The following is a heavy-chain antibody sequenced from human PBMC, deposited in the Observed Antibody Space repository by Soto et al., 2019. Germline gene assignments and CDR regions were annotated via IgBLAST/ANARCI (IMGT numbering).Heavy chain of an antibody. D-gene: IGHD6-19*01. CDR1: GFPFSIYS. V-gene: IGHV3-48*01. Sequence: EVQLVESGGGLVQPGGSLRLSCAASGFPFSIYSMNWVRQAPGKGLEWFSYITSDTNTIKYAASVKGRFTISRDNAKNSLYLQMNSLRGEDTAVYFCARSVEGHFDYWGQGTVVTVSS. CDR3: ARSVEGHFDY. CDR2: ITSDTNTI. J-gene: IGHJ4*02.